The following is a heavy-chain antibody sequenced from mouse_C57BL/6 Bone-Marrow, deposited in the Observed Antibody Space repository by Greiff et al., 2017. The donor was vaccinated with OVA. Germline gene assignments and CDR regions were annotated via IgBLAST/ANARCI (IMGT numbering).Heavy chain of an antibody. Sequence: QVQLQQSGAELVRPGTSVTMSCKASGYTFTNYWIGWAKQRPGHGLEWIGDIYPGGGYTNYHEKFQGKSTLTADKSSSKAYMQLSSLASEDSAIYYWAKGYYCSSPDYWGKGTTRTVSS. J-gene: IGHJ2*01. V-gene: IGHV1-63*01. D-gene: IGHD1-1*01. CDR3: AKGYYCSSPDY. CDR1: GYTFTNYW. CDR2: IYPGGGYT.